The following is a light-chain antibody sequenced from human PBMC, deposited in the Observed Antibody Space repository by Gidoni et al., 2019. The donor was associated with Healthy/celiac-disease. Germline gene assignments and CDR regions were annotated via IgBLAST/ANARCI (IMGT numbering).Light chain of an antibody. CDR1: QSLLHSIAYNY. V-gene: IGKV2-28*01. CDR2: LGS. CDR3: MQALQTPWT. Sequence: DIVVTQSPLSLPVTPGDPASICCRSSQSLLHSIAYNYMDWYLQKPGQSPHLLMYLGSTRASGVLDRFSGSGSGTDFTLKISRVEAGDVGVSYCMQALQTPWTFGQGTKVEIK. J-gene: IGKJ1*01.